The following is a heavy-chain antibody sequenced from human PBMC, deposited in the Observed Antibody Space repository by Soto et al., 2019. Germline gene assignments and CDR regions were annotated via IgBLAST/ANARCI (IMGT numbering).Heavy chain of an antibody. CDR1: GVSISSGGYY. D-gene: IGHD2-21*02. CDR3: ALSYGDSGSYFDS. Sequence: QVQLQESGPGLVKPSQTLSLTCTVSGVSISSGGYYWSWIRQHPGKGLEWIGYIYYSGSTYYTPSLKSRVTISVDTSENQFSLKLSSVTAADTAVYYCALSYGDSGSYFDSWGQGALVTVSS. J-gene: IGHJ4*02. CDR2: IYYSGST. V-gene: IGHV4-31*03.